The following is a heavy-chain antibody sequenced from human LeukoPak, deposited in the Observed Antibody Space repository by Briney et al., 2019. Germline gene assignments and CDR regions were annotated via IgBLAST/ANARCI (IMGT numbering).Heavy chain of an antibody. CDR3: ARDLYCGGDCYSKHRNWFDP. D-gene: IGHD2-21*02. CDR1: GFSFNTYS. V-gene: IGHV3-21*01. J-gene: IGHJ5*02. Sequence: GGSLRLSCAASGFSFNTYSMTWVRQAPGKGLEWVSIISRTSESTFYADSVKGRFTISRDNAKNSLYLQMNGLRADDTAIYYCARDLYCGGDCYSKHRNWFDPWGQGTLVTVSS. CDR2: ISRTSEST.